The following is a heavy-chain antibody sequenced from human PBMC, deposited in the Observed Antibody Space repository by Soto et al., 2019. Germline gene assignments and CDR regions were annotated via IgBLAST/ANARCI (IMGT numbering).Heavy chain of an antibody. D-gene: IGHD3-10*01. V-gene: IGHV1-8*01. Sequence: QVQLVQSGAEVKKPGASVKVSCKASGYTFTSYDINWVRQATGQGLEWMGWMNPNSGNTGYAKKFQGRVTMPTNTSISTAYMELSSLRSEDTAVYYCARGTMGYYYGSGSYSTFGYWGQGTLVTVSS. J-gene: IGHJ4*02. CDR3: ARGTMGYYYGSGSYSTFGY. CDR2: MNPNSGNT. CDR1: GYTFTSYD.